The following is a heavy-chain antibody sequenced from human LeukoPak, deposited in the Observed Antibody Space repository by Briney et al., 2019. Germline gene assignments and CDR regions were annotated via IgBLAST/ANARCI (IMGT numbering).Heavy chain of an antibody. V-gene: IGHV1-18*04. J-gene: IGHJ3*02. CDR1: GYTFTSYY. CDR3: ARDPGEADDAFDI. CDR2: ISAYNGNT. Sequence: ASVKVSCKASGYTFTSYYMHWVRQAPGQGLEWMGWISAYNGNTNYAQKLQGRVTMTTDTSTSTAYMELRSLRSDDTAVYYCARDPGEADDAFDIWGQGTMVTVSS. D-gene: IGHD3-10*01.